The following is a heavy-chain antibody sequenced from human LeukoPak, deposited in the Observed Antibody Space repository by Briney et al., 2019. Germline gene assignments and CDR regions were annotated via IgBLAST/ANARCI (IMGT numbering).Heavy chain of an antibody. CDR3: ARDPTTYYYDSSGYLKDYYYYGMDV. J-gene: IGHJ6*02. Sequence: ASVKVSCKASGYTFTGYYVHWVRQAPGQGLEWMGWINPNSGGTNYAQKFQGRVTMTRDTSISTAYMELSRLRSDDTAVYYCARDPTTYYYDSSGYLKDYYYYGMDVWGQGTTVTVSS. V-gene: IGHV1-2*02. D-gene: IGHD3-22*01. CDR2: INPNSGGT. CDR1: GYTFTGYY.